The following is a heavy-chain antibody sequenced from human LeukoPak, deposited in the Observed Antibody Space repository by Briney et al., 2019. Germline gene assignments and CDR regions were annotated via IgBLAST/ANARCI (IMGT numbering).Heavy chain of an antibody. CDR3: ARKFNVLRFLEWATAWFDP. CDR1: GGSFSGYY. D-gene: IGHD3-3*01. CDR2: INHSGST. V-gene: IGHV4-34*01. J-gene: IGHJ5*02. Sequence: SETLSLTCAVYGGSFSGYYWSWIRQPPGKGLEWIGEINHSGSTNYNPSLKNRVPISVDTSKNQFSLKQSSVTAADTAVYYCARKFNVLRFLEWATAWFDPWGQGTLVTVSS.